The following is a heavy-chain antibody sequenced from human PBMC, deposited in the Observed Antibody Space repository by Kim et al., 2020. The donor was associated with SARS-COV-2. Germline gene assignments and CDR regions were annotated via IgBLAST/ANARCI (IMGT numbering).Heavy chain of an antibody. CDR2: IYYSGST. J-gene: IGHJ6*02. CDR1: GGSISSYY. V-gene: IGHV4-59*01. D-gene: IGHD1-26*01. CDR3: ARWAVGATNYYYYGMDV. Sequence: SETLSLTCTVSGGSISSYYWSWIRQPPGKGLEWIGYIYYSGSTNYNPSLKSRVTISVDTSKNQFSLKLSSVTAADTAVYYCARWAVGATNYYYYGMDVWGQGTTVTVSS.